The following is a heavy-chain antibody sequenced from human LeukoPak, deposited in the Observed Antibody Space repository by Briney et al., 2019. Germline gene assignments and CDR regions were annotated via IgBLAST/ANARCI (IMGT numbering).Heavy chain of an antibody. J-gene: IGHJ4*02. Sequence: PSETLSLTCAVYGGSFSGYYWSWIRQPQGKGLEWIGEITHNGTTTYNPSLKSRVTLSVDTSTNEFSLKLSSVTGADTAVYYCRRVAHSSSWYFFDSWGQGTLVTVSS. V-gene: IGHV4-34*01. D-gene: IGHD6-13*01. CDR1: GGSFSGYY. CDR3: RRVAHSSSWYFFDS. CDR2: ITHNGTT.